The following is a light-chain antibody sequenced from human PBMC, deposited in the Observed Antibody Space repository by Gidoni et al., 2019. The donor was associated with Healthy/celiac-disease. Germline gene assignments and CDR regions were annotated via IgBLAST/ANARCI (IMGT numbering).Light chain of an antibody. CDR2: DAS. J-gene: IGKJ4*01. CDR3: QQYDNLPLT. Sequence: DIQMTQSPSSLSASVGDRVTITCQASQDISNYLNWYQQQPGKGPKLLIYDASNLETGVPSRFSGSGSGTDFTFTISCLQPEDIATYYGQQYDNLPLTFGGGTKVEIK. CDR1: QDISNY. V-gene: IGKV1-33*01.